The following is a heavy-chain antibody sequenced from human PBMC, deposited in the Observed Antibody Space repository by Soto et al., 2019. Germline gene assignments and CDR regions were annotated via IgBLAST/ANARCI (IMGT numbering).Heavy chain of an antibody. CDR2: INVGNGNT. Sequence: SVKDSCKASGYTFADYAIHWGRQAPGQGLEWMGWINVGNGNTGYSRKFQGRVTNARDMSASTAYIEVTSLTSEDTAIYYCAREGAHYTPLDHWGQGTLVTVSS. D-gene: IGHD2-15*01. J-gene: IGHJ4*02. V-gene: IGHV1-3*01. CDR3: AREGAHYTPLDH. CDR1: GYTFADYA.